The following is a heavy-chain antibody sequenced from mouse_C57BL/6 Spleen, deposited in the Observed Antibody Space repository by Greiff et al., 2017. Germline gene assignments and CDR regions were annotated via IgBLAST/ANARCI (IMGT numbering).Heavy chain of an antibody. Sequence: QVQLQQSGAELVRPGASVKMSCKASGYTFTSYNMHWVQQTPRQGLEWIGAIYPGNGDTSYNQKFKGKATLTVDKSSSTAYMQLSSLTSEDSAVYFCARSGDGYLGFACWGQGTLVTVAA. CDR3: ARSGDGYLGFAC. CDR2: IYPGNGDT. CDR1: GYTFTSYN. V-gene: IGHV1-12*01. D-gene: IGHD2-3*01. J-gene: IGHJ3*01.